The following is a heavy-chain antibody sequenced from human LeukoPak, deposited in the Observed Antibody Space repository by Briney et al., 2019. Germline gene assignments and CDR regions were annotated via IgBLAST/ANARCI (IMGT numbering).Heavy chain of an antibody. CDR3: RTAPHPYNWNGGGAFPI. Sequence: NSGGSLRLSHGFPGFPLRHLWIICVRQAPGKGLEWVGRIKSKTDGGTTDYAAPVKGRFTISRDDSKNTLYLQMNSLKTEDTAVYYCRTAPHPYNWNGGGAFPIWGQGTMVTVSS. V-gene: IGHV3-15*01. CDR2: IKSKTDGGTT. CDR1: GFPLRHLW. J-gene: IGHJ3*01. D-gene: IGHD1-20*01.